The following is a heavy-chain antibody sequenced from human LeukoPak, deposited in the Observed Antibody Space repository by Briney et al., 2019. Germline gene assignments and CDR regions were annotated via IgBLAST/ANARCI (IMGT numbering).Heavy chain of an antibody. CDR3: ASAPDAGGTTGPYYFDY. D-gene: IGHD2/OR15-2a*01. J-gene: IGHJ4*02. CDR2: VYHSGST. CDR1: SVSISSSNC. Sequence: SETLSLTCAVSSVSISSSNCWSWVRQPPGEGLEWIGAVYHSGSTNYNPSLKSRVTISVDKSKNQFSLKLSSVTAADTAVYYCASAPDAGGTTGPYYFDYWGQGTLVTVSS. V-gene: IGHV4-4*02.